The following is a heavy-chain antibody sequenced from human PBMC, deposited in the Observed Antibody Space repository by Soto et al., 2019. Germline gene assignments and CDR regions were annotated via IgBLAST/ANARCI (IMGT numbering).Heavy chain of an antibody. CDR1: GGTFSGYG. J-gene: IGHJ3*01. V-gene: IGHV1-69*02. CDR2: ILPIYDIA. CDR3: ARHGANPLSAFPAVDF. Sequence: HVQLVQSGAEVKKPGSSVKVSCKASGGTFSGYGISWVRQAPGQGLEWMGRILPIYDIANSAQTFPGRVTITAAKSATTAYMQLRSLRSEDTAVYYCARHGANPLSAFPAVDFWGQGTMVSVSS. D-gene: IGHD4-17*01.